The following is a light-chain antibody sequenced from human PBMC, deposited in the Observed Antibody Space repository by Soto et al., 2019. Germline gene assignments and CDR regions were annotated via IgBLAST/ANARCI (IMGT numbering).Light chain of an antibody. J-gene: IGLJ1*01. V-gene: IGLV2-14*01. CDR2: EVS. Sequence: QSALTQPASVSGSPGQSITISCTGTSSDVGGYNYVSWYQQHPGKATKLMIFEVSNRPSGVSNRFSGPKSGNTASLTISGLQTEDEADYYCTSYTSSFTHLFGTGTKVTVL. CDR1: SSDVGGYNY. CDR3: TSYTSSFTHL.